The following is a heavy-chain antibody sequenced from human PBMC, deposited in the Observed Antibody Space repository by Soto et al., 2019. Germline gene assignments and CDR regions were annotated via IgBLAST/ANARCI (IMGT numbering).Heavy chain of an antibody. CDR3: VRGASLNFDY. CDR1: GFTFDDYG. D-gene: IGHD1-26*01. V-gene: IGHV3-20*04. CDR2: VNWNGGST. Sequence: PGGSLRLSCAASGFTFDDYGMSWARQAPGKGLEWVSGVNWNGGSTGYADSVKGRFTISRDNAKNSLYLQMNSLRAEDTAFYYCVRGASLNFDYWGQGTLVTAPQ. J-gene: IGHJ4*02.